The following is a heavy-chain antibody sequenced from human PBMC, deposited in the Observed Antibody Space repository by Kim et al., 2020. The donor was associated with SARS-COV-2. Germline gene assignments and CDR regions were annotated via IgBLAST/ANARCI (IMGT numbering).Heavy chain of an antibody. Sequence: SVKVSCKASGGTFSSYAISWVRQAPGQGLEWMGGIIPIFGTANYAQKFQGRVRITADESTSTAYMELSSLRSEDTAVYYCARWGENSDYYDSSGPDAFDIWGQGTMVTVSS. J-gene: IGHJ3*02. CDR3: ARWGENSDYYDSSGPDAFDI. CDR2: IIPIFGTA. CDR1: GGTFSSYA. V-gene: IGHV1-69*13. D-gene: IGHD3-22*01.